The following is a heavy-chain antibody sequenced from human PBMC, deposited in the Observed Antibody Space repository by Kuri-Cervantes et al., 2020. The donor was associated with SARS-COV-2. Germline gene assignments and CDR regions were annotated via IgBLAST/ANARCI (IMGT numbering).Heavy chain of an antibody. D-gene: IGHD5-24*01. CDR1: GFTFSSYA. CDR3: ARGGQRWLQPFDY. CDR2: ISSSSSSYI. V-gene: IGHV3-21*01. Sequence: GGSLRLSCAASGFTFSSYAMSWVRQAPGKGLEWVSSISSSSSSYIYYADSVKGRFTISRDNAKNSLYLQMNSLRAEDTAVYYCARGGQRWLQPFDYWGQGTLVTVSS. J-gene: IGHJ4*02.